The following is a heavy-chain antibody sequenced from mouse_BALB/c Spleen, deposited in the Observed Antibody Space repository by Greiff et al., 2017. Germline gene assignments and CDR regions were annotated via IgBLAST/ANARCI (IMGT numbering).Heavy chain of an antibody. CDR2: IWAGGNT. CDR3: SREGGY. CDR1: GFSLTSYG. V-gene: IGHV2-9*02. J-gene: IGHJ4*01. Sequence: VQLQQSGPGLVAPSQSLSITCTVSGFSLTSYGVHWVRQPPGKGLEWLGVIWAGGNTNYNSALMSSLSISKDNSKSQVFLKMNRLHTDDPSRYYCSREGGYWGQGTSVTVSS.